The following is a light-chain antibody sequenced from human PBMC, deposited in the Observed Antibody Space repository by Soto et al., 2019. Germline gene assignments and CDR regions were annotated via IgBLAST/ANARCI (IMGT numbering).Light chain of an antibody. CDR3: QRYNSYSPWT. CDR1: QSVSSY. CDR2: DAS. J-gene: IGKJ1*01. Sequence: EIVLTQSPATLSLSPGERATLSCRASQSVSSYLAWYQQKPGQAPRLLIYDASNRATGIPARFSGSGSGTDFTLTISSLQPDDFATYYCQRYNSYSPWTFGQGTKVDIK. V-gene: IGKV3-11*01.